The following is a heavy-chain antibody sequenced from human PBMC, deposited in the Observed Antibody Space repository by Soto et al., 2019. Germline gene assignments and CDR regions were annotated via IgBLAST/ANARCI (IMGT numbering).Heavy chain of an antibody. CDR1: GGSFSGYY. CDR3: ARLKITPRTIVAYYYYGMDV. Sequence: SETLSLTCAVYGGSFSGYYWSWIRQPPGKGLEWIGEINHSGSTNYNPSLKSRVTISVDTSKNQFSLKLSSVTAADTAVYYCARLKITPRTIVAYYYYGMDVWGQGTTVTVSS. CDR2: INHSGST. V-gene: IGHV4-34*01. J-gene: IGHJ6*02. D-gene: IGHD5-12*01.